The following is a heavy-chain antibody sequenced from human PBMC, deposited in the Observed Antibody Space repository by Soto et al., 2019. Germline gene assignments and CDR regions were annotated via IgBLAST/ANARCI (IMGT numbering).Heavy chain of an antibody. J-gene: IGHJ5*01. CDR3: ARATGYTSTWYDS. V-gene: IGHV4-61*01. Sequence: PSETLSLTCVVSGASVSSGSDFWSWIRQPPGKGLEWFGYLYYSGSTKYNPSLKSRVTISADTSKNQFSLKYFSVTAADTARYYCARATGYTSTWYDSWGQGIQVTVSS. CDR1: GASVSSGSDF. D-gene: IGHD3-16*02. CDR2: LYYSGST.